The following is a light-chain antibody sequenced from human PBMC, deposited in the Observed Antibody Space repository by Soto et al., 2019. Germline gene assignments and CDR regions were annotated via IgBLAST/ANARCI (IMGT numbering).Light chain of an antibody. CDR1: SSDVGGYNY. Sequence: QSALTQPPSAFGPPGQSVTISCPETSSDVGGYNYVSWYQHHPGKVPKLMIYEVSKRPSGVPDRFSGSKSGNTASLTVSGLQSEDEADYYCSSYAGSKTYVFGTGTKVTVL. CDR3: SSYAGSKTYV. CDR2: EVS. V-gene: IGLV2-8*01. J-gene: IGLJ1*01.